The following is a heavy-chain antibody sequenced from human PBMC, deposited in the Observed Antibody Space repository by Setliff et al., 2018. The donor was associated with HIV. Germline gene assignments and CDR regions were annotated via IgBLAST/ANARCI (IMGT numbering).Heavy chain of an antibody. CDR1: GGSISSYY. CDR3: ARDERRTSSIDY. J-gene: IGHJ4*02. Sequence: ETLSLTCTVSGGSISSYYWSWIRQPPGKGLEWVSVIYSVGITYYTDSVKGRFSISRDNSKNTLFLQMNSLRAEDTAVYFCARDERRTSSIDYWGQGTLVTVSS. CDR2: IYSVGIT. V-gene: IGHV3-53*01.